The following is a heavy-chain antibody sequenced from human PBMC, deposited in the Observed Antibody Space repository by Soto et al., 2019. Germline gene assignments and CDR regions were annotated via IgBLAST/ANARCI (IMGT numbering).Heavy chain of an antibody. CDR2: ITDSGVNT. V-gene: IGHV3-23*01. CDR3: AKFDEDGDPYPYAFDI. CDR1: GLSFSTYG. J-gene: IGHJ3*02. Sequence: EVHLLQSGGGLVQPGGSLRLSCATSGLSFSTYGMSWVRQAPEKGLEWVSAITDSGVNTFYADAVKGRFTISRDNSKNTLYLQMNSLRAEDTAMYYCAKFDEDGDPYPYAFDIWGHGTMVTVSS. D-gene: IGHD4-17*01.